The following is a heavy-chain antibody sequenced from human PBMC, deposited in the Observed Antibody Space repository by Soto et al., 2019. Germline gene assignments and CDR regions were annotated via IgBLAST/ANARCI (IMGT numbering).Heavy chain of an antibody. J-gene: IGHJ4*02. CDR1: GGSISSGGYY. D-gene: IGHD3-22*01. CDR2: IYYSGIT. Sequence: QVQLQESGPGLVKPSQTLSLTCTVSGGSISSGGYYWSWIRQHPGKGLEWIGYIYYSGITYYNPSPTSRVNFSVDTAQNQFSLKLSSVTAADTAVYYCARDDNSSRYPRFDYWGQGTLVTVSS. CDR3: ARDDNSSRYPRFDY. V-gene: IGHV4-31*03.